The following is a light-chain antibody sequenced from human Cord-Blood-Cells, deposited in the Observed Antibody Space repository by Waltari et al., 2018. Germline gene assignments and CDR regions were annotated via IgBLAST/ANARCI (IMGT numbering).Light chain of an antibody. Sequence: TWAPATLSLSPGERATLSCRASQSVSSYLAWYQQKPGQAPRLLIYDASNRATGIPARFSGSGSGTDFTLTISSLEPEDFAVYYCQQRSNSFGGGTKVEIK. V-gene: IGKV3-11*01. CDR1: QSVSSY. CDR2: DAS. CDR3: QQRSNS. J-gene: IGKJ4*01.